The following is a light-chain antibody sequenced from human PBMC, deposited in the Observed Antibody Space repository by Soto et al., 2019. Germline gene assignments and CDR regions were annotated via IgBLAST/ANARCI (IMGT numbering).Light chain of an antibody. CDR1: SSNIGSNT. J-gene: IGLJ2*01. CDR2: SNN. Sequence: QSALTQPPSASATPGQRVTISCSGSSSNIGSNTVNWYQQLPGTAPKLLIYSNNQRPSGVPDRFSGSTSGTSASLAISGLHSEDEADYYCAAWDDSLNGPVFGGGTKVTVL. CDR3: AAWDDSLNGPV. V-gene: IGLV1-44*01.